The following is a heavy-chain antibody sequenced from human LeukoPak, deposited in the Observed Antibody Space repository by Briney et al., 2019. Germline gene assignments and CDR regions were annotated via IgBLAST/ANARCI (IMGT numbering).Heavy chain of an antibody. CDR1: GYTFTGYY. D-gene: IGHD5-18*01. CDR2: INPNSGGT. J-gene: IGHJ4*02. Sequence: ASVKVSCKASGYTFTGYYMHWVRQAPGQGLEWMGWINPNSGGTNYAQKFQGRVTMTRDTSISAAYMELSRLRSDDTAVYYCARVDFGGQLWDFDYWGQGTLVTVSS. CDR3: ARVDFGGQLWDFDY. V-gene: IGHV1-2*02.